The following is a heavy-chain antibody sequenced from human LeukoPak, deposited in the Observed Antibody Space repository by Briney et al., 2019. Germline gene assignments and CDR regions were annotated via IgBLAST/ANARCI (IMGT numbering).Heavy chain of an antibody. CDR2: IYYSGST. CDR3: ARALNYDFWSGYYPSYGMDV. V-gene: IGHV4-30-4*01. D-gene: IGHD3-3*01. J-gene: IGHJ6*02. CDR1: GGSISSGDYY. Sequence: PSETLSLTCTVSGGSISSGDYYWSWIRQPPGKGLEWIGYIYYSGSTYYNPSLKSRVTISVDMSTHQFSLKLTSVTAADTAVYYCARALNYDFWSGYYPSYGMDVWGQGTTVTVSS.